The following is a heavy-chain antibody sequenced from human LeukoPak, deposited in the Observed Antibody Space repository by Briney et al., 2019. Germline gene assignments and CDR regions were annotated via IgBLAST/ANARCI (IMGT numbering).Heavy chain of an antibody. Sequence: SEPLSLTCTVSGGSISSYYWSWIRQPPGKGLEWIGYIYYSGSTNYNPSLKSRVTISVDTSKNQFSLKLSSVTAADTAVYYCARVLPTRVGRGAFNYWGQGTLVTVSS. CDR3: ARVLPTRVGRGAFNY. V-gene: IGHV4-59*01. J-gene: IGHJ4*02. CDR2: IYYSGST. CDR1: GGSISSYY. D-gene: IGHD1-26*01.